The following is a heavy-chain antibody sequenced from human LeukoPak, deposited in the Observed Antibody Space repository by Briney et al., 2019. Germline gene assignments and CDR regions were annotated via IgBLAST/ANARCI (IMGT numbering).Heavy chain of an antibody. Sequence: PGGSLRLSCAASGFTFSSNGMSWVRQAPGKGLEWVSAISGSGGSTYYADSVKGRFTISRDDSKNTLHLQMNSLRVEDTAVYYCAKDRGIISDYWGQGTLVTVSS. CDR2: ISGSGGST. V-gene: IGHV3-23*01. D-gene: IGHD3-10*01. J-gene: IGHJ4*02. CDR3: AKDRGIISDY. CDR1: GFTFSSNG.